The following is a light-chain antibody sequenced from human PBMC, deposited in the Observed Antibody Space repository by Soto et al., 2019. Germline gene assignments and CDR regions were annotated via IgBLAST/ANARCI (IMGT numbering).Light chain of an antibody. CDR1: NSDVGNYNL. CDR3: CSYAGRATWV. J-gene: IGLJ3*02. V-gene: IGLV2-23*02. CDR2: EVT. Sequence: QSALTRPASVSGSPGQSITISCTGTNSDVGNYNLVSWYQQHPGKAPKLMMYEVTKRPSGVSNRFSGSKSGNTASLTISGLQAEDEADYYCCSYAGRATWVFGGGTKVTVL.